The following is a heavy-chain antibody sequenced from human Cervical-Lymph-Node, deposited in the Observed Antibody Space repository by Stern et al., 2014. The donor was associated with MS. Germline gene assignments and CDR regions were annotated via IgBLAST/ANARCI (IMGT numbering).Heavy chain of an antibody. D-gene: IGHD3-10*01. V-gene: IGHV4-31*03. Sequence: QLQLQESGPGLVKPSQTLSLTCTVSGGSIGSGSYYWSWIRQHPGQGLEWIGYIYYTGISYYNPSLRSRVIISLDMSKSQLSLKLNSVTAADAAVYFCARGPLEGVGSATYYYGMDVWGQGTTVTVSS. CDR3: ARGPLEGVGSATYYYGMDV. J-gene: IGHJ6*02. CDR2: IYYTGIS. CDR1: GGSIGSGSYY.